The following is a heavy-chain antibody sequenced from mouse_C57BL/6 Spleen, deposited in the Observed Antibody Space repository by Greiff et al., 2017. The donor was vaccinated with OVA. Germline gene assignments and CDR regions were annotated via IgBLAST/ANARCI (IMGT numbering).Heavy chain of an antibody. J-gene: IGHJ3*01. V-gene: IGHV3-6*01. D-gene: IGHD2-3*01. CDR3: ARDHDGYYFFAY. CDR1: GYSITSGYY. CDR2: ISYDGSN. Sequence: ESGPGLVKPSQSLSLTCSVTGYSITSGYYWNWIRQFPGNKLEWMGYISYDGSNNYNPSLKNRISITRDTSKNQFFLKLNSVTTEDTATYYCARDHDGYYFFAYWGQGTLVTVSA.